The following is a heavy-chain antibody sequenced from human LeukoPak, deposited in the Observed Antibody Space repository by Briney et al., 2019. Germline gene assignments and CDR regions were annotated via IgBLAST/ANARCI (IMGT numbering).Heavy chain of an antibody. CDR3: ARDGGLAPYSSSTPFDY. CDR2: IYSSGST. CDR1: GFTVSTNY. D-gene: IGHD6-6*01. Sequence: GGSLRLSCAASGFTVSTNYMSWVRQAPGKGLEWVSVIYSSGSTYFADSVKGRFTIFRDNSKNTLYLQMNSLRAEDTAVYYCARDGGLAPYSSSTPFDYWGQGTLVTVSS. V-gene: IGHV3-66*03. J-gene: IGHJ4*02.